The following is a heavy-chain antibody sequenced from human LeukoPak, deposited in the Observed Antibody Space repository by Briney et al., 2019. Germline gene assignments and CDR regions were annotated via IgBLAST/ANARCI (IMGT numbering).Heavy chain of an antibody. V-gene: IGHV1-18*01. D-gene: IGHD1-26*01. Sequence: ASVKVSCKASGYTFISYGISWVRQAPGQGLEWMGWISTYNGDTNYAQNLQGRLTMTTDTSTSTAYMELSRLRSDDTAVYYCASRLVGATTPFDYWGQGTLVTVSS. CDR2: ISTYNGDT. J-gene: IGHJ4*02. CDR1: GYTFISYG. CDR3: ASRLVGATTPFDY.